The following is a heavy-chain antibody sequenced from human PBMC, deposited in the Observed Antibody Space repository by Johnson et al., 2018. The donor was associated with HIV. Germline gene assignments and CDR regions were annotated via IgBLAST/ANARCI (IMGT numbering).Heavy chain of an antibody. CDR2: ISNNGGST. D-gene: IGHD2-15*01. Sequence: VQLVESGGGVVQPGGSLRLSCAASGFTFSTYAIHWVRQAPGKGLEYVSAISNNGGSTYYANSVKGRFTISRDNSKNTLYLQMNSLRAEDTAVYYCAREAYCSGGSCYDAFDIWGQGTMVTVSS. V-gene: IGHV3-64*01. CDR3: AREAYCSGGSCYDAFDI. J-gene: IGHJ3*02. CDR1: GFTFSTYA.